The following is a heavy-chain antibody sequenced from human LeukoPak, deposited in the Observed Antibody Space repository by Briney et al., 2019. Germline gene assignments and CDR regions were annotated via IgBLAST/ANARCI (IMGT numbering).Heavy chain of an antibody. V-gene: IGHV4-4*07. CDR2: IYSSGST. CDR3: ASSTPILQYSGNYQSGAIDI. J-gene: IGHJ3*02. Sequence: KSSETLSLTCTVSGGSISSYYWSWIRQPPVKGLEWIGRIYSSGSTNYNPSLKSRVTISVDTAKNQFSLKLSSVTAADTAVFYCASSTPILQYSGNYQSGAIDIWGQGTMVSVSS. CDR1: GGSISSYY. D-gene: IGHD1-26*01.